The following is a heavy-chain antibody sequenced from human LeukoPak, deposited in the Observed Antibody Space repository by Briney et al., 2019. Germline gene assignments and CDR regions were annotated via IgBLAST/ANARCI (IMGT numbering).Heavy chain of an antibody. CDR3: AREDSSGWYAHWWFDP. CDR1: GDSVSGNSAA. CDR2: TYYRSKWYN. J-gene: IGHJ5*02. V-gene: IGHV6-1*01. D-gene: IGHD6-19*01. Sequence: SQTLSLTCAISGDSVSGNSAAWNWIRQSPSRGLEWLGRTYYRSKWYNDYAVSVKSRITINPDTSKNQFSLQLNSVTPEDTAVYYCAREDSSGWYAHWWFDPWGQGTLVTVSS.